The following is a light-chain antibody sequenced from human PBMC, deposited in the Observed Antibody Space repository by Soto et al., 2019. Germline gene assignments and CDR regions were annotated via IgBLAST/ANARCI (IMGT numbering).Light chain of an antibody. J-gene: IGLJ1*01. Sequence: HSVLTQPPSASGSPGQSVTISCTGASSDVGGYNYVSWYQQHPGKAPKLMIYEVTKRPSGVPDRFSGSKSGNTASLTVSGLQPEDEADYYCSSYAGGNNAYVFGTGTKVTVL. V-gene: IGLV2-8*01. CDR3: SSYAGGNNAYV. CDR2: EVT. CDR1: SSDVGGYNY.